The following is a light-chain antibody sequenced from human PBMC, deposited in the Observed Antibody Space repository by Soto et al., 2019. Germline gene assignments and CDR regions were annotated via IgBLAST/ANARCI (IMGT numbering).Light chain of an antibody. CDR1: QSVSTS. V-gene: IGKV3-11*01. CDR3: QQCHYWPPIT. J-gene: IGKJ5*01. CDR2: DAS. Sequence: EIVLTQSPATLSLSPGDRATLSCRASQSVSTSLGWYQQKPGQAPRLLIYDASNRVTGIPARFSGSGSGTDFTIPISSLEPEEFAVYYFQQCHYWPPITFGQGTRLEIK.